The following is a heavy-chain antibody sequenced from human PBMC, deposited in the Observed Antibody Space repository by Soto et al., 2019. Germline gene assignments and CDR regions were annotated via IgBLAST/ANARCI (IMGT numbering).Heavy chain of an antibody. Sequence: SETLSLTCAVYGGSFSGYYWSWIRQPPGKGLEWIGEINHSGSTNYNPSLKSRVTISVDTSKNQFSLKLSSVTAADTAVYYCARGITYYDFWSGYCNWFDPWGQGTLVTVSS. CDR1: GGSFSGYY. CDR3: ARGITYYDFWSGYCNWFDP. D-gene: IGHD3-3*01. V-gene: IGHV4-34*01. J-gene: IGHJ5*02. CDR2: INHSGST.